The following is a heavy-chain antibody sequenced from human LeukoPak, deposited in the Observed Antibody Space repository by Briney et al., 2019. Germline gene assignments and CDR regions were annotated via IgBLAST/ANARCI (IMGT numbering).Heavy chain of an antibody. J-gene: IGHJ4*02. V-gene: IGHV3-53*01. Sequence: GGSLRLSCAASGFTVSSNYMSWVCQAPGKGLEWVSVIYSGGSTYYADSVKGRFTISRDNSKNTLYLQMNSLRAEDTAVYYCARVQSRWFGELLGYYFDYWGQGTLVTVSS. CDR2: IYSGGST. CDR1: GFTVSSNY. D-gene: IGHD3-10*01. CDR3: ARVQSRWFGELLGYYFDY.